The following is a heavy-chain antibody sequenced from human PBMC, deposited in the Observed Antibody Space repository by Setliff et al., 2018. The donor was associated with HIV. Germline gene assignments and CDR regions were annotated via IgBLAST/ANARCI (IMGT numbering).Heavy chain of an antibody. CDR3: ARQESYGNGGLYYFDY. CDR2: IYYSGST. J-gene: IGHJ4*02. Sequence: TSETLSLTCTVSGGSISSSSYYWGWIRQPPGKGLEWIGSIYYSGSTYYNPSLKSRVTISVDTSKNQFSLKLSSVTAADTAVYYCARQESYGNGGLYYFDYWGQGTRVTVSS. V-gene: IGHV4-39*01. CDR1: GGSISSSSYY. D-gene: IGHD2-8*02.